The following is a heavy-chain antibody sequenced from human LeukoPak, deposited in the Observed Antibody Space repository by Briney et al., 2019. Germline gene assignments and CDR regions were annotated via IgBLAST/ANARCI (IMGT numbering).Heavy chain of an antibody. V-gene: IGHV3-48*02. CDR3: ARDPEALDY. CDR2: LRSSGDTI. Sequence: GGSLRLSCAASGFTFSGYSMNWVRQAPGKGLGWVAYLRSSGDTIYYADSVKGRFTISRDIAKNSLYLQMSSLRDEDTAVYYCARDPEALDYWGQGTLVTVSS. CDR1: GFTFSGYS. J-gene: IGHJ4*02.